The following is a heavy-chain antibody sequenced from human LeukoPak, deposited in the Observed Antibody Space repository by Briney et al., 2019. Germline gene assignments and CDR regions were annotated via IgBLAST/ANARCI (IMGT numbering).Heavy chain of an antibody. D-gene: IGHD7-27*01. V-gene: IGHV3-48*01. CDR3: ARGGTGDGNYFDN. CDR1: GFTFSRYS. CDR2: ISGSSNNI. Sequence: PGGSLRLSCAASGFTFSRYSMNWVRQAPGKGLEWLSYISGSSNNIYYADSVKGRFTVSRDNAKNSLYLRMDSLRADDAAVFYCARGGTGDGNYFDNWGQGTLVTVSS. J-gene: IGHJ4*02.